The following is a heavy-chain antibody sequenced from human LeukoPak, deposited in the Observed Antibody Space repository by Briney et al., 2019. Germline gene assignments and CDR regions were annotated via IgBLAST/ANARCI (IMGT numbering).Heavy chain of an antibody. V-gene: IGHV3-30*03. CDR3: ARQMTSTRLFDS. D-gene: IGHD5/OR15-5a*01. J-gene: IGHJ4*02. Sequence: GGSLSLSCVGSGFIFGASSMNWVRQSPDKGLEWVALIGSDGTKKYYADSVQGRFTVSRENSKNTLFLQMNTLRADDTAVYFCARQMTSTRLFDSWGQGTLVTVSS. CDR2: IGSDGTKK. CDR1: GFIFGASS.